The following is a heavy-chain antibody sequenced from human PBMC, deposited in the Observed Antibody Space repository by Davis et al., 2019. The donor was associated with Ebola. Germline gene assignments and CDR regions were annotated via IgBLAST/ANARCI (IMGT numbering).Heavy chain of an antibody. J-gene: IGHJ4*02. CDR1: GFTFSSYS. Sequence: GGSLRLSCAASGFTFSSYSMNWVRQAPGKGLEWVSSISSSSSYIYYADSVKGRFTISRDNAKNSLYLQMNSLRAKDTAVYYCARDLASNYVWGSYRPVGFDYWGQGTLVTVSS. D-gene: IGHD3-16*02. CDR2: ISSSSSYI. V-gene: IGHV3-21*01. CDR3: ARDLASNYVWGSYRPVGFDY.